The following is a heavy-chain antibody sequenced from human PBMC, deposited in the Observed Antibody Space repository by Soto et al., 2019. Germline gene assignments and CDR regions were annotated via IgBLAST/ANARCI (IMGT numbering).Heavy chain of an antibody. CDR1: GGSISSGGYY. D-gene: IGHD2-21*02. CDR3: ARVFCSGNCYPNY. V-gene: IGHV4-31*03. J-gene: IGHJ4*02. CDR2: IYYSGST. Sequence: QVQLQESGPGLVKPSQTLSLTCTVSGGSISSGGYYCGWIRKHPGKGLEWIGSIYYSGSTYYNPSHKSGVTISLDKSKNQFSLKPSSVTAADTAVYYCARVFCSGNCYPNYWGQGTLVTVSS.